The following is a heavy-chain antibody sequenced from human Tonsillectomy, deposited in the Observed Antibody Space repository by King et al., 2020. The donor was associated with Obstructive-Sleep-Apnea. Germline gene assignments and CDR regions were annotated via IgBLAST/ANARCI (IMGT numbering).Heavy chain of an antibody. Sequence: VQLVESGAEVKKPGASVKVSCKASGYTFTSYGISWVRQAPGQGLEWMGWISAYNGNTNYAQKLQGRVTMTTDTSTSTAYMELRSLRSDDTAVYYCARDMSKLLWFGEVIDYWGQGTLVTVSS. CDR2: ISAYNGNT. J-gene: IGHJ4*02. V-gene: IGHV1-18*01. CDR3: ARDMSKLLWFGEVIDY. CDR1: GYTFTSYG. D-gene: IGHD3-10*01.